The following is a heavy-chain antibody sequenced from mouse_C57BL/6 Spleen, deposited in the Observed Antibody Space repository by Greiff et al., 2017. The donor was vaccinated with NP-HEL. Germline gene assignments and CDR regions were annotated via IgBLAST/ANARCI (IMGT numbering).Heavy chain of an antibody. CDR1: GYAFSSSW. Sequence: VQLQQSGPELVKPGASVKISCKASGYAFSSSWMNWVKQRPGKGLEWIGRIYPGDGDTNYNGKFKGKATLTADKSSSTAYMQLSSLTSEDSAVYFCARWSTGVHFDYWGQGTTLTVSS. J-gene: IGHJ2*01. D-gene: IGHD1-1*01. V-gene: IGHV1-82*01. CDR2: IYPGDGDT. CDR3: ARWSTGVHFDY.